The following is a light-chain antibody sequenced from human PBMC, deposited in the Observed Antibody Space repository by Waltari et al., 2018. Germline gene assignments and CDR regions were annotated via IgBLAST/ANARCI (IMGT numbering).Light chain of an antibody. V-gene: IGLV8-61*01. Sequence: QTVVTQEPSFSVSPGGTVTLTCGLSSGSVSTGHNPSWHQQTPGQAPRTLIYSTNTRSSGVPDRFSGSILGNKAALTNTGAQADDESDYYCVLYMGSGIWVFGGGTKLTVL. J-gene: IGLJ3*02. CDR1: SGSVSTGHN. CDR3: VLYMGSGIWV. CDR2: STN.